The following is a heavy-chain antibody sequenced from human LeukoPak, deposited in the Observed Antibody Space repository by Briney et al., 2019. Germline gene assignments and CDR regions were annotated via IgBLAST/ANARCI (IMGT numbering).Heavy chain of an antibody. CDR3: ARGVVAGTSR. J-gene: IGHJ4*02. Sequence: GGSHTLLCALSRITFRKVWMSSVPRAPGEGVVWVAHIRSKTEGGIKDYPASVKGRFTISRDDSRTRLYLQMNSLKPEDTAVYYCARGVVAGTSRWGQGTLVTVSS. CDR2: IRSKTEGGIK. V-gene: IGHV3-15*01. CDR1: RITFRKVW. D-gene: IGHD2-15*01.